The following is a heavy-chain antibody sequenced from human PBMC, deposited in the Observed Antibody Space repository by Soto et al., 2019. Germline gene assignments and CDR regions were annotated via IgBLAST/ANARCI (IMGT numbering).Heavy chain of an antibody. Sequence: GGSLRLSCAASGFTVGTNCMNWVRQAPGRGLEWVSVIYPGGGTYYADSVKGRFAVSRDTSKNTLYLQMNSLRVEDTAVYYCASESYMEEWGQGTQVTVSS. V-gene: IGHV3-66*01. CDR2: IYPGGGT. J-gene: IGHJ4*02. D-gene: IGHD2-2*02. CDR1: GFTVGTNC. CDR3: ASESYMEE.